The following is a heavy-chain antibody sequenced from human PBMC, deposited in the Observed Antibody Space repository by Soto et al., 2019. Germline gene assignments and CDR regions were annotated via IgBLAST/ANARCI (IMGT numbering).Heavy chain of an antibody. J-gene: IGHJ5*01. D-gene: IGHD3-3*01. V-gene: IGHV1-69*01. CDR2: IIPMFGAA. CDR1: GGTFSNFA. Sequence: QVQLVQSGAEVKKPGSSVKVSCTASGGTFSNFAISWVRQAPGQGLEWMGGIIPMFGAADYAQEFQGRVTITADESTSTAYMELSSLRSEDTAMYYCARDFGLYNCFDSWGQGTQVTVSS. CDR3: ARDFGLYNCFDS.